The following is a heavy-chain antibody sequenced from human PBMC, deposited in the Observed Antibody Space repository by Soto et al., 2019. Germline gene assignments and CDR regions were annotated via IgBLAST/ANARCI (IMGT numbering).Heavy chain of an antibody. Sequence: QVQLQESGPGLVKPSETLSLTCTVSGGSISSYYWSWIRQPPGKGLEWIGYIYYRGSTKYNPSLKSRVTISVDTSKNQFSLKLSSVTAADTAVYYCARDLGGGSFDYYYYGMDVWGQGTTVTVSS. CDR3: ARDLGGGSFDYYYYGMDV. CDR2: IYYRGST. CDR1: GGSISSYY. D-gene: IGHD3-16*01. J-gene: IGHJ6*02. V-gene: IGHV4-59*01.